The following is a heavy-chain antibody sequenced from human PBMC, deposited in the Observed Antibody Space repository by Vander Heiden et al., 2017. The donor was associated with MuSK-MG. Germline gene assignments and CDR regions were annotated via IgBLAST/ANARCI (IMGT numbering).Heavy chain of an antibody. CDR1: GFTFSSYA. CDR3: AKNPQSSGSYGFDY. CDR2: IRGSGGST. J-gene: IGHJ4*02. V-gene: IGHV3-23*01. Sequence: EVQLLESGGGLVQPGGSLRLSCAASGFTFSSYAMSWVRQAQGKGLEWVSAIRGSGGSTYYADSVKGRFTISRDNSKNTLYLQMNSLRAEDTAVYYCAKNPQSSGSYGFDYWGQGTLVTVSS. D-gene: IGHD1-26*01.